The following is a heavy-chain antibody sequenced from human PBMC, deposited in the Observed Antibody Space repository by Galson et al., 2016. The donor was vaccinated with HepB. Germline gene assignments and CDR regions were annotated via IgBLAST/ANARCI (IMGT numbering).Heavy chain of an antibody. V-gene: IGHV5-51*01. Sequence: QSGAEVKKPGESLKISCKGSGYTFTTYWIGWVRQMPGKGLEWMGIICPGDSDTRYNPPFQGQVTISADKSINTAYLQWSSLKASDSATYYCTRTAYDYAWGSLYDWGQGTLVTVSS. D-gene: IGHD3-16*01. J-gene: IGHJ4*02. CDR1: GYTFTTYW. CDR3: TRTAYDYAWGSLYD. CDR2: ICPGDSDT.